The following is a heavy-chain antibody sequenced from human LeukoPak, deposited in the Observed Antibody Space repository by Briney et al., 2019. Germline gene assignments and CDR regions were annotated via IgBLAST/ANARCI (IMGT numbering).Heavy chain of an antibody. CDR3: ARGSWLPDY. Sequence: TGGSLRLSCTASGFTFNTYAIHWLRQAPGKGLEWVALISNDGSNKYYADSVKGRFTISRDNSKDTLYLQMNSLRGDDTAFYYCARGSWLPDYWGQGTLVTVSS. CDR2: ISNDGSNK. J-gene: IGHJ4*02. V-gene: IGHV3-30*04. CDR1: GFTFNTYA. D-gene: IGHD5-24*01.